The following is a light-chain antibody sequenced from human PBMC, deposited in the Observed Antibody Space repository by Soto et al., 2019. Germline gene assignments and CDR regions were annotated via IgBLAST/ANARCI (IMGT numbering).Light chain of an antibody. Sequence: PGERATLSCRASQRVTSFLAWYQQKPGQAPRLLIYDASNRATGIPARFSGRGSGTDFTLTISSLEPEDFAVYYCQQRINWPLTFGGGTKVEIK. CDR1: QRVTSF. J-gene: IGKJ4*01. V-gene: IGKV3-11*01. CDR3: QQRINWPLT. CDR2: DAS.